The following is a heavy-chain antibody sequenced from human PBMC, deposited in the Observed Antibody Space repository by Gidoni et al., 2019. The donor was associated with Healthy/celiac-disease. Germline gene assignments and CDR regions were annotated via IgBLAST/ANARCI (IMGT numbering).Heavy chain of an antibody. CDR1: EYTLTHYY. V-gene: IGHV1-46*01. Sequence: VHLVQSGAEAKQPGASVTRSCKASEYTLTHYYMHRVRPAPGQGLEWMGIINPSGGSTSYAQKFQGRVTMTRDTSTSTVYMELSSLRSEDTAVYYCASGLRPQAARGSGSLGENWYFDLWGRGTLVTVSS. J-gene: IGHJ2*01. CDR3: ASGLRPQAARGSGSLGENWYFDL. CDR2: INPSGGST. D-gene: IGHD3-10*01.